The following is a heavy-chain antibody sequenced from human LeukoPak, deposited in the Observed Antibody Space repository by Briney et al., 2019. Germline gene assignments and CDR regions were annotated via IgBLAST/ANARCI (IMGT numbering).Heavy chain of an antibody. CDR3: ARGQVKQQLLPRTGSRDYYFYMDV. Sequence: SETLSLTCAVYGGSFSGYYRSWIRQPPGKGLEWIGEINHSGSTNYNPSLKSRVTISVDTSKNQFSLKLSSVTAADSAVYFCARGQVKQQLLPRTGSRDYYFYMDVWGKGTTVTVSS. V-gene: IGHV4-34*01. D-gene: IGHD6-13*01. CDR2: INHSGST. CDR1: GGSFSGYY. J-gene: IGHJ6*03.